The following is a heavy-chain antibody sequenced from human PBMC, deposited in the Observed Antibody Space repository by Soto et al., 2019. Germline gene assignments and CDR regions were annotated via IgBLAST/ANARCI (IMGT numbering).Heavy chain of an antibody. CDR2: MNPITGNA. CDR1: GFTFSTYD. CDR3: ARRKERSGPHYFDS. Sequence: QVQLVQSGAEVKKPGASVKVSCKASGFTFSTYDIHWVRQATGQGLEWMGWMNPITGNAGYAQKFQGRVTMTRNTSIATDYMELSSLRSEDTAVYYCARRKERSGPHYFDSWGQGSLVTVSS. V-gene: IGHV1-8*01. J-gene: IGHJ4*02. D-gene: IGHD1-26*01.